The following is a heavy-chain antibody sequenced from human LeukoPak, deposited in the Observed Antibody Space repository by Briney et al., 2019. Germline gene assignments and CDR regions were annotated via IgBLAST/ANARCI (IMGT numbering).Heavy chain of an antibody. CDR1: GFTFSNSA. CDR3: ARDATYYLRYGYFDC. J-gene: IGHJ4*01. D-gene: IGHD5/OR15-5a*01. V-gene: IGHV3-21*01. CDR2: INDVGSHI. Sequence: GGSLRLSCAASGFTFSNSAMNWVRQAPGKGLEWVSSINDVGSHIYYADSVRGRFTISRDNAKTSVYLQMNNLRPEDTAVYYCARDATYYLRYGYFDCWGHGTLVTVS.